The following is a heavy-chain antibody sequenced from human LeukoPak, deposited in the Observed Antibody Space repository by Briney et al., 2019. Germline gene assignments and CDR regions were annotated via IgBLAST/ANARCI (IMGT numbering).Heavy chain of an antibody. V-gene: IGHV3-23*01. Sequence: GGSLRLSCAASGFTFSSHAMNWVRQAPGKGLEWVSGMSGSGIYTYYADSVKGRFIISGDNSKNTLCLQMNSLRAEDTAIYYCAKDRIDSGSYYYIDVWGQGTLVTVSS. D-gene: IGHD3-10*01. J-gene: IGHJ4*02. CDR1: GFTFSSHA. CDR3: AKDRIDSGSYYYIDV. CDR2: MSGSGIYT.